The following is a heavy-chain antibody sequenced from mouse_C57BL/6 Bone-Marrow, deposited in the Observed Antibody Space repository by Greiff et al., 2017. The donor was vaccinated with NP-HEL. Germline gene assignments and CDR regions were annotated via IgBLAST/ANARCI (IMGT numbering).Heavy chain of an antibody. V-gene: IGHV1-64*01. CDR1: GYTSFSYW. D-gene: IGHD3-2*02. Sequence: QDQLQQPGAELVMPGASAMLFCYASGYTSFSYWMLWVMQRPGQGLVWIGMIHPNSGSTNYNEKFKSKATLIVDKSSSTAFMQLSSLTSEDSAVYYCARLETAQASFAYWGQGTLVTVSA. CDR2: IHPNSGST. J-gene: IGHJ3*01. CDR3: ARLETAQASFAY.